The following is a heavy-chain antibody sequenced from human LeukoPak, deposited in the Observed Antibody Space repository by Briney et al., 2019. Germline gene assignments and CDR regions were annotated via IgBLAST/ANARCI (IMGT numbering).Heavy chain of an antibody. CDR3: ARRSGSSDVHGDY. CDR1: GGSFSGYY. J-gene: IGHJ4*02. Sequence: PSETLSLTCAVYGGSFSGYYWSWIRQPPGKGLEWIGEINHSGSTNYNPSLKSRVTISVDTSKNQFSLKLSSVTAADTAVYYCARRSGSSDVHGDYWGQGTLVTVSS. V-gene: IGHV4-34*01. CDR2: INHSGST. D-gene: IGHD2-15*01.